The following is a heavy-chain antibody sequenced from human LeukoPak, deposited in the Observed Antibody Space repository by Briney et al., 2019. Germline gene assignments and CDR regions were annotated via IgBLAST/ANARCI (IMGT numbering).Heavy chain of an antibody. Sequence: PGGSLRLSCAAPGFTFSSYGMHWVRQAPGKGLEWVAVISYDGSNKYYADSVKGRFTISRDNSKNTLYLQMNSLRAEDTAVYYCAKDPFSVDGYRAVADYWGQGTLVTVSS. CDR1: GFTFSSYG. CDR2: ISYDGSNK. CDR3: AKDPFSVDGYRAVADY. D-gene: IGHD5-24*01. V-gene: IGHV3-30*18. J-gene: IGHJ4*02.